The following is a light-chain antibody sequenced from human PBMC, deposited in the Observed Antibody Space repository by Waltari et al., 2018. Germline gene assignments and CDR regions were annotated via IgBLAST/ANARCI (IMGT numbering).Light chain of an antibody. CDR1: QSISNY. Sequence: DIQMTQSPSSLPASVGDRVTITCRASQSISNYLNWYQHKPGKAPKLLVYVGSILHSGGPSMFSGSGSGTDFSLPISSLQLEDLATYYCQQSYKAPYTFGQGTNVEIK. CDR3: QQSYKAPYT. V-gene: IGKV1-39*01. J-gene: IGKJ2*01. CDR2: VGS.